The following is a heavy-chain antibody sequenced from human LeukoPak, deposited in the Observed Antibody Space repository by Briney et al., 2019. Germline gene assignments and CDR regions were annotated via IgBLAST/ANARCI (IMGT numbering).Heavy chain of an antibody. D-gene: IGHD5-18*01. J-gene: IGHJ4*02. V-gene: IGHV3-74*01. Sequence: GGSLRLSCAASGFTFSRYWMHWVRQAPGKGLVWVSRINTDGSSTSYADSVKGRFTISRDNAKNRLYVQMNSLRAEDTAIYYCATGSGLWSPDYWGQRTLVTVSS. CDR3: ATGSGLWSPDY. CDR1: GFTFSRYW. CDR2: INTDGSST.